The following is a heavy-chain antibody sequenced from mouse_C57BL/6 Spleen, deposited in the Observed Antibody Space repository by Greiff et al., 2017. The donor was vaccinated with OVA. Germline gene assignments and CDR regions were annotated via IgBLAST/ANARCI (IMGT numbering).Heavy chain of an antibody. CDR3: ARDRYSNYLDY. D-gene: IGHD2-5*01. CDR1: GFTFSDYY. CDR2: INYDGSST. J-gene: IGHJ2*01. Sequence: EVKVVESEGGLVQPGSSMKLSCTASGFTFSDYYMAWVRQVPEKGLEWVANINYDGSSTYYLDSLKSRFIISRDNAKNILYLQMSSLKSEDTATYYCARDRYSNYLDYWGQGTTLTVSS. V-gene: IGHV5-16*01.